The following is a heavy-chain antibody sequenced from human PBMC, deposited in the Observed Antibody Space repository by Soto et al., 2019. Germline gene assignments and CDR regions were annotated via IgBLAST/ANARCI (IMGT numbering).Heavy chain of an antibody. J-gene: IGHJ5*02. V-gene: IGHV4-4*02. Sequence: SETLSLTCAVSGGSISSSNWWSWVRQPPGKGLEWIGEIYHSATYHNPSLKSGVIISVDTSKNQFSLQLSSVTAADTAVYYCAAGSCSSSGCYWFDPWGQGTLVTVSS. CDR2: IYHSAT. CDR1: GGSISSSNW. D-gene: IGHD2-2*01. CDR3: AAGSCSSSGCYWFDP.